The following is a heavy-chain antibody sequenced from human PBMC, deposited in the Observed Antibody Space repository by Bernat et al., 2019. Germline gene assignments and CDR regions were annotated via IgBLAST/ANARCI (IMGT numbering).Heavy chain of an antibody. CDR3: ASVRVGGLGSCTDY. CDR2: IRSGENSI. CDR1: GFALSSYS. D-gene: IGHD3-16*01. V-gene: IGHV3-48*02. J-gene: IGHJ4*02. Sequence: EVQLVESGGGLVQPGGSLRLSCAASGFALSSYSMTWVRQAPGKGLEWVSHIRSGENSIFYAASVKGRFTVSRDIAKNSLFLQLISLRDEDTAVYYCASVRVGGLGSCTDYWGQGPLVTVSS.